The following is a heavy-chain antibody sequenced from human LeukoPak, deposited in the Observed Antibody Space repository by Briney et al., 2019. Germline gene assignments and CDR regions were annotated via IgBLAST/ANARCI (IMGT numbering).Heavy chain of an antibody. CDR2: INHSGST. D-gene: IGHD5-18*01. V-gene: IGHV4-34*01. Sequence: KPSETLSLTCAVYGGSFSGYYWSWIRQRPGKGLEWIGEINHSGSTNYNPSLKSRVTISVDTSKNQFSLKLSSVTAADTAVYYCARSLSGAYSYPPDYWGQGALVTVSS. J-gene: IGHJ4*02. CDR3: ARSLSGAYSYPPDY. CDR1: GGSFSGYY.